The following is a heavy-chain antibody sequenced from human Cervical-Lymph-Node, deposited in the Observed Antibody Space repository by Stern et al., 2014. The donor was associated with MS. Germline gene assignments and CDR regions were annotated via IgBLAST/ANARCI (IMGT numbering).Heavy chain of an antibody. V-gene: IGHV1-8*01. CDR1: GYTFISDD. D-gene: IGHD3-3*01. Sequence: VQLVQSGAEVKKPGASVKVSCKASGYTFISDDINWVRQVPGQGLEWMGWMNPDSGDTGYAQKFRGKFTITRDLSINTAYMEMSSLKFEDTAVYYCTRGWSAWGQGTLVTVSS. CDR3: TRGWSA. CDR2: MNPDSGDT. J-gene: IGHJ4*02.